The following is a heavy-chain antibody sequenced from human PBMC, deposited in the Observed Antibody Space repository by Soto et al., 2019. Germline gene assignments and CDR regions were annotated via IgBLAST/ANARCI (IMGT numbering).Heavy chain of an antibody. CDR2: IYYSGST. CDR1: GGSISSSSYY. V-gene: IGHV4-39*01. J-gene: IGHJ4*02. CDR3: ARQGPNYCTNGVCSFDY. Sequence: ASETLSLTCTVSGGSISSSSYYWGWVRQPPGKGLEWIGSIYYSGSTYYNPSLKSRVTISVDTSKNQFSLKLSSVTAADTAVYYCARQGPNYCTNGVCSFDYWGQGTLVTVSS. D-gene: IGHD2-8*01.